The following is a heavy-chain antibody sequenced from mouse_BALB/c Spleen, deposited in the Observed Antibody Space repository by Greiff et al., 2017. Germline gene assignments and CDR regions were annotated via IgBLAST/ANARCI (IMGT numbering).Heavy chain of an antibody. CDR1: GFSLTSYG. J-gene: IGHJ4*01. CDR3: ARNEELSGYAMDY. CDR2: IWSGGST. Sequence: VKLQESGPGLVQPSQSLSITCTVSGFSLTSYGVHWVRQSPGKGLEWLGVIWSGGSTDYNAAFISRLSISKDNSKSQVFFKMNSLQANDTAIYYCARNEELSGYAMDYWGQGTSVTVSS. D-gene: IGHD1-1*02. V-gene: IGHV2-2*02.